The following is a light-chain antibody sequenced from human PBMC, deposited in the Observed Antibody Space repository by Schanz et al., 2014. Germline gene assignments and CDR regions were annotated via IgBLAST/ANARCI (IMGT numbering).Light chain of an antibody. CDR1: QSVTSN. J-gene: IGKJ1*01. CDR2: GAT. V-gene: IGKV3-15*01. Sequence: EIVMTQSPATLSVSPGEGATLSCRASQSVTSNLAWYQQKPGQAPRLLIYGATTRATGIPARLSGSGSGTEFTLTISSLQSEDFAVYYCQQYYDWPRTFGQGTKVEIK. CDR3: QQYYDWPRT.